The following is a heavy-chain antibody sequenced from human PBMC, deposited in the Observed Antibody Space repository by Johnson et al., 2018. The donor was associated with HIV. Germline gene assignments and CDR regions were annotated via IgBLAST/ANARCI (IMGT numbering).Heavy chain of an antibody. V-gene: IGHV3-11*01. CDR3: ARVIGLGYYDSTTNAFDI. Sequence: QVQLVESGGDLVKPGGSLRLSCAASGFSFSDYYMSWIRQAPGKGLEWVSYISSSGSTIYYADSVKGRFTISRDNAKSSLYLQMNSLRAEDTALYYCARVIGLGYYDSTTNAFDIWGQGTMVTVSS. D-gene: IGHD3-22*01. CDR2: ISSSGSTI. J-gene: IGHJ3*02. CDR1: GFSFSDYY.